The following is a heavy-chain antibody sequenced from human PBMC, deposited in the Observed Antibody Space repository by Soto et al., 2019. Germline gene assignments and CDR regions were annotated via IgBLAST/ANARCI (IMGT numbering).Heavy chain of an antibody. J-gene: IGHJ4*02. Sequence: PGGSLRLSCAASGFTFSSYAMSWVRQAPGKGLEWVSAISGSGGSTYYADSVKGRFTISRDNSKNTLYLQMNSLRAEDTAVYYYAKESRRWLVRQDYWGKETLGGVSS. D-gene: IGHD6-19*01. CDR1: GFTFSSYA. CDR3: AKESRRWLVRQDY. V-gene: IGHV3-23*01. CDR2: ISGSGGST.